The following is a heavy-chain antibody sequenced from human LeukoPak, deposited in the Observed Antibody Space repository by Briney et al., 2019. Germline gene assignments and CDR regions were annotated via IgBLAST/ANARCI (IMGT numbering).Heavy chain of an antibody. Sequence: GGSLRLSCAAPGFPFNSYWMSWVRQAPGKGLEWVANINPDGSETRCVDSVKGRFTVSRDNAGNSLFLQVNSLRVEDTAVYYCAGSRVAVTDTLDPWGQGTLVTVSP. D-gene: IGHD6-19*01. CDR3: AGSRVAVTDTLDP. J-gene: IGHJ5*02. CDR1: GFPFNSYW. V-gene: IGHV3-7*01. CDR2: INPDGSET.